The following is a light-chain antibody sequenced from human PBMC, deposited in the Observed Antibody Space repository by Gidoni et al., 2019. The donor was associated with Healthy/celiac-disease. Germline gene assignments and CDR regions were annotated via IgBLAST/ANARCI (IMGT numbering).Light chain of an antibody. J-gene: IGKJ1*01. V-gene: IGKV4-1*01. CDR2: WAS. CDR3: QQYYSTPPWT. CDR1: QSVLYSSNNKNY. Sequence: DIVLTQSPDSLAVSLGERATINCKSSQSVLYSSNNKNYLAWYQQKPGQPPKLLIYWASTRGSGVPDRFSGGGSGTDFTLTISSLQAEDVAVYYCQQYYSTPPWTFGQGTKVEIK.